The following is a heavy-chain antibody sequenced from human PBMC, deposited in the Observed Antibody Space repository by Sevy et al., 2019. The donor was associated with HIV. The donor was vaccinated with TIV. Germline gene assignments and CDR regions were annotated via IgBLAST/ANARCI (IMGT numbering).Heavy chain of an antibody. V-gene: IGHV3-48*02. J-gene: IGHJ5*02. CDR1: GFTFSSYS. CDR3: ARGWINGYYDDSSGPPNCFDP. CDR2: ISSSSSTI. D-gene: IGHD3-22*01. Sequence: GGSLRLSCAASGFTFSSYSMNWVRQAPGKGLEWVSYISSSSSTIDYADSVKGRLTISRDNAKNSLYLQMNSLRDEDTAAYYCARGWINGYYDDSSGPPNCFDPWGQGTLVTVSS.